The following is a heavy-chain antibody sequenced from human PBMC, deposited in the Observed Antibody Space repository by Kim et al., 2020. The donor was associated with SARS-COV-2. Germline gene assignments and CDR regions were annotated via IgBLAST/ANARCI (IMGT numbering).Heavy chain of an antibody. V-gene: IGHV3-23*01. D-gene: IGHD6-25*01. J-gene: IGHJ4*02. Sequence: GGSTYYAGSVKGRFTISRDNSKNTLYLQMNSLRAEDTAVYYCANEGRAGYWGQGTLVTVSS. CDR2: GGST. CDR3: ANEGRAGY.